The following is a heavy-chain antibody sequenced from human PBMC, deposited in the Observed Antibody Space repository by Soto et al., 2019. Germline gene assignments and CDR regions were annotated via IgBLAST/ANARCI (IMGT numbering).Heavy chain of an antibody. CDR3: ARSGYGSSDFDP. Sequence: SETLSLTCTVSNGSVSSDPFYWTWMRQHPGKGLEWIGYIYDRGNTYYHPSLKRRVTISIDTSKNQFSLRLNSVTAAATAVYYCARSGYGSSDFDPWGQGTLVTVSS. CDR2: IYDRGNT. V-gene: IGHV4-31*03. J-gene: IGHJ4*01. CDR1: NGSVSSDPFY. D-gene: IGHD6-13*01.